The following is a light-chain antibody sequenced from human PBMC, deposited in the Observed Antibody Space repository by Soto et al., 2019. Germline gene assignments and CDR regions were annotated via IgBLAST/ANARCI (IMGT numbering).Light chain of an antibody. J-gene: IGLJ3*02. CDR3: QAWDSRSYVV. V-gene: IGLV3-1*01. CDR2: QDN. Sequence: SYELTQPPSVSVSPGQTAIITCSGDKLGNKYTCWYQQKPGQSPVLVIYQDNKRPSGSPERFSGSNSGNTATLTISGTQARDEADYYCQAWDSRSYVVFGGGTKLTVL. CDR1: KLGNKY.